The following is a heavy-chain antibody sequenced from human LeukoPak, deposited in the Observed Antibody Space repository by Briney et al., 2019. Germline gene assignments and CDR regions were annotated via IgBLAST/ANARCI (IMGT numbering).Heavy chain of an antibody. CDR1: GGSVSSGSYY. Sequence: SETLSLTCTVSGGSVSSGSYYWSWIRQPPGKGLEWIGYIYYSGSTNYNPSLKSRVTISVDTSKNQFSLKLSSVTAADTAVYYCASRGYSYGNFDYWGQGTLVTVSS. D-gene: IGHD5-18*01. J-gene: IGHJ4*02. CDR2: IYYSGST. V-gene: IGHV4-61*01. CDR3: ASRGYSYGNFDY.